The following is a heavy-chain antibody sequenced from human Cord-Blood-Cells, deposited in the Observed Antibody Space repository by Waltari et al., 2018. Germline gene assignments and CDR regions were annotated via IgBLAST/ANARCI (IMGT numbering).Heavy chain of an antibody. Sequence: QVQLVQSGAEVKKPGASVKVSCKASGYTFTSYDINWVRQATGPGLEWMGWINPNSGNQGYAQQFQGRVTMTRNTSISTAYMELSSLRSEDTAVYYCATTVVGATDYWGQGTLVTVSS. D-gene: IGHD1-26*01. V-gene: IGHV1-8*01. CDR2: INPNSGNQ. J-gene: IGHJ4*02. CDR1: GYTFTSYD. CDR3: ATTVVGATDY.